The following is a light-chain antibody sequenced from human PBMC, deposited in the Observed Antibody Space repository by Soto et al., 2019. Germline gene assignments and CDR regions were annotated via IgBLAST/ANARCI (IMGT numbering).Light chain of an antibody. J-gene: IGLJ1*01. CDR1: SSVVGGYNH. V-gene: IGLV2-14*03. CDR3: SSYTSNSHYV. CDR2: DDS. Sequence: QSALTQPASVSGSPGQSITISCTGTSSVVGGYNHASWYHHHPGKAPKLLIYDDSHRPSGVSNRFSGSKSGNTASLTISGLQAEDEADYYCSSYTSNSHYVFGTGTKVTVL.